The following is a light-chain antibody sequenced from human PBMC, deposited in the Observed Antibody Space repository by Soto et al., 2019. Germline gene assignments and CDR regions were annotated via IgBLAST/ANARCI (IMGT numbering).Light chain of an antibody. V-gene: IGLV2-23*01. CDR2: EDS. J-gene: IGLJ3*02. Sequence: QSALTQPASVSGSPGQSSTISCTGTSSDVGSYNLDSWYQQHPGKAPKLMIYEDSKRPSGVSNRFSGSKSGNTASLTISGLQAEDEADYYCCSYAGSYTLVFGGGTKLTVL. CDR3: CSYAGSYTLV. CDR1: SSDVGSYNL.